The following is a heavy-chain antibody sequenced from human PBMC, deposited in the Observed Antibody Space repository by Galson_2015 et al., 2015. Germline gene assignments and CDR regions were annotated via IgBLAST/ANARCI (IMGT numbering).Heavy chain of an antibody. CDR1: GFTFSNYA. Sequence: SLRLSCAAAGFTFSNYAMNWVRQAPGKGLEWVSGMSGSGTTTYYANSVKGRFTISRDNSKNTLYLHMNSLRAEDTALYYCARACLPCSGDSCYSIHRGFDYWGQGILVTVSS. J-gene: IGHJ4*02. D-gene: IGHD2-15*01. CDR2: MSGSGTTT. V-gene: IGHV3-23*01. CDR3: ARACLPCSGDSCYSIHRGFDY.